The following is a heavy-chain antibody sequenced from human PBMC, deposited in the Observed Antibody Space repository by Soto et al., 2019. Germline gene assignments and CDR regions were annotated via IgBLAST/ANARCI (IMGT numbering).Heavy chain of an antibody. CDR3: ARSIGGNSYYHPAN. V-gene: IGHV3-30*03. Sequence: QVQLVESGGGVVQPGGSLRLSCAASGFTFSGYGMHWVRQSPGEGLEWVAILANDGSYQYYAESVKGRFTISRDNSKNTLYLQMDSLRPEETAVDYWARSIGGNSYYHPANWGQGTLVTVSS. J-gene: IGHJ4*02. CDR1: GFTFSGYG. CDR2: LANDGSYQ. D-gene: IGHD1-26*01.